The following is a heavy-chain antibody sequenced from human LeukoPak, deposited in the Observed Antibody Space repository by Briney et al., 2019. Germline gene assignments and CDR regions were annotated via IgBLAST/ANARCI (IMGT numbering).Heavy chain of an antibody. CDR3: ARDNYYDSSGYLGY. V-gene: IGHV3-11*04. J-gene: IGHJ4*02. CDR1: GFTFSDYY. CDR2: ISSSGSTI. D-gene: IGHD3-22*01. Sequence: GGSLRLSCAASGFTFSDYYMSWIRQAPGKGLDWVSYISSSGSTIYYADSVKGRFTISRDNAKNSLYLQMNSLRAEDTAVYYCARDNYYDSSGYLGYWGQGTLVTVSS.